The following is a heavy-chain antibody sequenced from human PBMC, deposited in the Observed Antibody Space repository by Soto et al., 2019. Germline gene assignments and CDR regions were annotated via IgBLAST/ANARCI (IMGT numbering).Heavy chain of an antibody. CDR1: GGSISSYY. Sequence: QVQLQESGPGLVKPSETLSLTCTVSGGSISSYYWSWIRQPPGKGLEWIGYIYYSGSTNYNPSLESRVTISVDTSKNQFSLKLSSVTAADTAVYYCARVDSGLRYFDWLSTYYFDYWGQGTLVTVSS. D-gene: IGHD3-9*01. J-gene: IGHJ4*02. V-gene: IGHV4-59*08. CDR2: IYYSGST. CDR3: ARVDSGLRYFDWLSTYYFDY.